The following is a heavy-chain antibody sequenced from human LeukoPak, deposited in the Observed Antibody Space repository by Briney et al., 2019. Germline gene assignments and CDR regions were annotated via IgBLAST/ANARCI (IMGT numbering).Heavy chain of an antibody. J-gene: IGHJ3*02. CDR3: ARPSRSRPEAFDI. Sequence: GESLKISCKGSGYSFTSYWIGWVRQMPGKGLEWMGIIYPGDSDTRYSPSFQGQATISADKSISTAYLQWSSLKASDTAMYYCARPSRSRPEAFDIWGQGTMVTVSS. D-gene: IGHD1-14*01. CDR2: IYPGDSDT. CDR1: GYSFTSYW. V-gene: IGHV5-51*01.